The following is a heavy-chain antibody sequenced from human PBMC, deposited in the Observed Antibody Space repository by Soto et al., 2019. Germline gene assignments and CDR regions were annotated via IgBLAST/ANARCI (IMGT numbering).Heavy chain of an antibody. CDR1: GGSISSYY. CDR3: ARSRRAGYDFWSGYPYYMDV. J-gene: IGHJ6*03. CDR2: IYYSGST. V-gene: IGHV4-59*08. D-gene: IGHD3-3*01. Sequence: PSETLSLTCTVSGGSISSYYWSWIRQPPGKGLEWIGYIYYSGSTNYNPSLKSRVTISVDTSKNQFSLKLSSVTAADTAVYYCARSRRAGYDFWSGYPYYMDVWGKGTTVTVSS.